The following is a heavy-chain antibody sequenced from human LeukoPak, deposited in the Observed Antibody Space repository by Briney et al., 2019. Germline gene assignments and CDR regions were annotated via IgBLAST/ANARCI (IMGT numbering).Heavy chain of an antibody. CDR1: GFTFSSYA. J-gene: IGHJ6*03. Sequence: GGSLRLSCAASGFTFSSYAMSWVRQAPGKGLEWVSAISGSGGSTYYADSVKGRFTISRDNAKNSLYLQMNSLRAEDTAVYYCARANWGDYYYYMDVWGKGTTVTVSS. D-gene: IGHD7-27*01. V-gene: IGHV3-23*01. CDR2: ISGSGGST. CDR3: ARANWGDYYYYMDV.